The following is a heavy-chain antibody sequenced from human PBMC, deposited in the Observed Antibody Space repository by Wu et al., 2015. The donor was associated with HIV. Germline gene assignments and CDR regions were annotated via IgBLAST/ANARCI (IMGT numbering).Heavy chain of an antibody. CDR3: ARDGDYYDSSGXGLDY. J-gene: IGHJ4*02. D-gene: IGHD3-22*01. Sequence: QVLLVQSGADVKKPGASVRVSCKASGYTFTGHFMHWVRQAPGQGLEWMGWINSNSGGTNYVQKFQGRVTMTRDTSISTAYMELSRLRSDDTAVYYCARDGDYYDSSGXGLDYWGQGTLVTVSS. V-gene: IGHV1-2*02. CDR1: GYTFTGHF. CDR2: INSNSGGT.